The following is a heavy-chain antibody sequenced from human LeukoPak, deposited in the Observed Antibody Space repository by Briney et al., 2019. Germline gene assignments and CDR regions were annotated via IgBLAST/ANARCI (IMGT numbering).Heavy chain of an antibody. CDR2: ISSNGDNT. CDR1: GFTFSTYV. CDR3: ARDYGSRPLDY. V-gene: IGHV3-64D*06. J-gene: IGHJ4*02. D-gene: IGHD3-10*01. Sequence: GGSLRLSCSVSGFTFSTYVMHWVRQAPGKGLEYVSAISSNGDNTYYADSVKGRFTISRDNSKNTLYLQMSSLRADDTAVYYCARDYGSRPLDYWGQGTLVTVSS.